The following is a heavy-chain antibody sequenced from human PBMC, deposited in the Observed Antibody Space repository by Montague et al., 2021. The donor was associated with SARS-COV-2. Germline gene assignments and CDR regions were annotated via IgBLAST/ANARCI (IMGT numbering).Heavy chain of an antibody. CDR3: ARRGVYGAGSYYDY. V-gene: IGHV2-5*02. CDR2: IYWDDDK. CDR1: GFSLTTSRVG. D-gene: IGHD3-10*01. J-gene: IGHJ4*02. Sequence: VKPTQTLTLTCTFSGFSLTTSRVGVGWIRQPPGKPLEWLALIYWDDDKRYSPSLKSRLTITKDTSKNQVVLAITNMDPVDTATYFCARRGVYGAGSYYDYWGQGTLVTVSS.